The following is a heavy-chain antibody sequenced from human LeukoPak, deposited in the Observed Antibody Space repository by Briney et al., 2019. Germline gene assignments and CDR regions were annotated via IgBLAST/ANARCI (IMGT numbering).Heavy chain of an antibody. V-gene: IGHV3-20*04. CDR3: ARDSGGSLDY. CDR1: GFSFSNYS. J-gene: IGHJ4*02. Sequence: PGGSLRLSCAASGFSFSNYSMNWVRQAPGKGLEWVSGINWNGGSTGYADSVKGRFTISRDNAKNSLYLQMNSLRAEDTALYYCARDSGGSLDYWGQGTLVTVSS. D-gene: IGHD1-26*01. CDR2: INWNGGST.